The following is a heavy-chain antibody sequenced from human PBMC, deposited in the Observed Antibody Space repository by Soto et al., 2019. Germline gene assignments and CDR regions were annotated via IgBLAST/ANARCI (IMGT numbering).Heavy chain of an antibody. J-gene: IGHJ6*02. D-gene: IGHD4-17*01. Sequence: PGESLKISCKGSGYSFTSYWIGWVRQMPGKGLEWMGIIYPGDSDTRYSPSFQGQVTISADKSISTAYLQWSSLKASDTARYYCARQEMDYGDYHPQLRRPYYYGMDVWGQGTTVTVSS. CDR3: ARQEMDYGDYHPQLRRPYYYGMDV. V-gene: IGHV5-51*01. CDR2: IYPGDSDT. CDR1: GYSFTSYW.